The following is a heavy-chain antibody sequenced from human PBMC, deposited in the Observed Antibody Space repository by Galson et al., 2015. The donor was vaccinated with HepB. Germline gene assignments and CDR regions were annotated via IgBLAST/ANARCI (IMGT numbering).Heavy chain of an antibody. J-gene: IGHJ4*02. Sequence: SLRLSCTASGVTFRNYGMHWVRQAPGKGLEWVATLWSDGTNKKYVDSVKGRFTISRDNSRNTLYLQLNSLSADDTAVYYCARGGFDTSGYYPDYWGLGTLVTVSS. CDR3: ARGGFDTSGYYPDY. CDR1: GVTFRNYG. CDR2: LWSDGTNK. V-gene: IGHV3-33*01. D-gene: IGHD3-22*01.